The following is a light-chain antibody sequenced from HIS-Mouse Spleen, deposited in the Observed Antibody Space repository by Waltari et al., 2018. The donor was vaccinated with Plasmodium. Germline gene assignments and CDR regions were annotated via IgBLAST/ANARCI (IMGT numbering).Light chain of an antibody. V-gene: IGKV3-15*01. J-gene: IGKJ3*01. CDR1: QRVSSN. CDR3: QQYNNWSFT. Sequence: DIVMTQSPAILSVSPGERATITCRASQRVSSNFSWYQQKPGQAPRLLIYGASTRATGIPARFSGSGSGTEFTLTISSLQSEDFAVYYCQQYNNWSFTFGPGTKVDIK. CDR2: GAS.